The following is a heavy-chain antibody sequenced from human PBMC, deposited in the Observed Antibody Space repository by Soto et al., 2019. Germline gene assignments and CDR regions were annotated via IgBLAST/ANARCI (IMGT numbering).Heavy chain of an antibody. J-gene: IGHJ4*02. CDR1: GASISSYY. Sequence: SETLSLTCTVSGASISSYYLSWIRQPPGKGLEWIAFMYYGGSTSYNPSLKSRVTISADTSKNQFSLELRFVTAADTAVYYCARHDSRGGSYDYWGQGTLVTVSS. CDR3: ARHDSRGGSYDY. V-gene: IGHV4-59*08. CDR2: MYYGGST. D-gene: IGHD3-16*01.